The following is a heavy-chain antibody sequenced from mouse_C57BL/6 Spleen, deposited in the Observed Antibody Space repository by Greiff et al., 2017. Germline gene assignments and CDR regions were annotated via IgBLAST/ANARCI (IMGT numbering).Heavy chain of an antibody. J-gene: IGHJ2*01. Sequence: EVQLVESEGGLVQPGSSMKLSCTASGFTFSDYYMAWVRQVPEKGLEWVANINYDGSSTYYLDSLKSRFIISRDNAKNILYLQMSSLKSEDTATYYCARDRSGTYGGYFDYWGQGTTLTVSS. D-gene: IGHD1-1*02. CDR3: ARDRSGTYGGYFDY. V-gene: IGHV5-16*01. CDR1: GFTFSDYY. CDR2: INYDGSST.